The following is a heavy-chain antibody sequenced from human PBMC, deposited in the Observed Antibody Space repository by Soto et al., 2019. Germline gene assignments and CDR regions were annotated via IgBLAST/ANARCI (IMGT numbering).Heavy chain of an antibody. D-gene: IGHD3-10*01. V-gene: IGHV3-30*18. CDR1: GFTFSSYG. Sequence: QVQLVESGGGVDQPGRSLRLSCAASGFTFSSYGMHWVRQAPGKGLEWVAVISYDGSNKYYADSVKGRFTISRDNSKNTLYLQMNSLRAEDTAVYYCAKDWAHRYYNWFDPWGQGTLVTVSS. CDR2: ISYDGSNK. CDR3: AKDWAHRYYNWFDP. J-gene: IGHJ5*02.